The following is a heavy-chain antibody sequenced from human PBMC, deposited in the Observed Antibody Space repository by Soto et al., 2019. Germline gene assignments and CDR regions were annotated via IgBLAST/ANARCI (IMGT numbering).Heavy chain of an antibody. Sequence: PGGSLRLSCEASGFIFNNYGMSWVRQAPGKGLEWVSSISDSGESTYYADSMRGRLTISRDNSKNTLYLQVNSLRPEDTAMYYCVKDLYRSSTMPCLDHWGQGALVTVSS. V-gene: IGHV3-23*01. D-gene: IGHD1-1*01. J-gene: IGHJ4*02. CDR1: GFIFNNYG. CDR2: ISDSGEST. CDR3: VKDLYRSSTMPCLDH.